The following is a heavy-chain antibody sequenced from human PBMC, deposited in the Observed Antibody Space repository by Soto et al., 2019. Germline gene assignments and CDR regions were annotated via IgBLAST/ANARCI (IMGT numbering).Heavy chain of an antibody. CDR1: GGSIRSSSYY. D-gene: IGHD2-2*01. CDR2: VYYSGST. J-gene: IGHJ5*02. V-gene: IGHV4-39*02. Sequence: SETLSLTCSVSGGSIRSSSYYWGWIRQPPGKGLEWLATVYYSGSTYYNPSLRSRLTLAVDTSKNHFSLKVNSVTAADTAVYSCARCPGSCSGTRCYFSFDPWGQGTLVTVS. CDR3: ARCPGSCSGTRCYFSFDP.